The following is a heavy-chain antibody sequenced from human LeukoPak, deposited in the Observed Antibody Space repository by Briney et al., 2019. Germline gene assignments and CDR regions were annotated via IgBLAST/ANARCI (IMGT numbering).Heavy chain of an antibody. Sequence: ASVKVSCKASGGTFSSYAISWVRQAPGQGLERMGGIIPIFGTANYAQKFQGRVTITADESTSTAYMELSSLRSEDTAVYYCARDGGGSRYYYYYMDVWGKGTTVTISS. J-gene: IGHJ6*03. D-gene: IGHD1-26*01. CDR3: ARDGGGSRYYYYYMDV. CDR1: GGTFSSYA. V-gene: IGHV1-69*01. CDR2: IIPIFGTA.